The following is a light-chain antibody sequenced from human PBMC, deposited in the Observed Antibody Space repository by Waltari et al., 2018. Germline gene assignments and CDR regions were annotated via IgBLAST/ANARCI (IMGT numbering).Light chain of an antibody. CDR1: QSISTY. V-gene: IGKV1-39*01. CDR3: QQSYSPLT. J-gene: IGKJ4*01. CDR2: AAS. Sequence: DIQMTQLTSSLSASAVDRVTITCRASQSISTYFNWYQPKPGKAPNLLIYAASSLQSAVPSRFSGSGSGTDFTLTISRLQPEDFATYYCQQSYSPLTFGGGTKVEIK.